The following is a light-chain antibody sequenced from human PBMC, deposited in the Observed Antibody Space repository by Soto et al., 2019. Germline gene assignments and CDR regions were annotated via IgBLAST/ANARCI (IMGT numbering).Light chain of an antibody. CDR3: QQYDTYWT. J-gene: IGKJ1*01. CDR2: DAS. Sequence: DIQMTQSPSTLSASVGDRVTITCRASQSISSWLAWYQQKPGKAPKPLIYDASSLESGVPSRFSGSGSGTEFTLTISSLQPEDFATYYCQQYDTYWTFGQGTKVDI. CDR1: QSISSW. V-gene: IGKV1-5*01.